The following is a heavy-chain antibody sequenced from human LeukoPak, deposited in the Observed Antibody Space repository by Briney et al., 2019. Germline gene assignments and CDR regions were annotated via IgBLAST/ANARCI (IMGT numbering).Heavy chain of an antibody. Sequence: GGSLRLSCAASGFTFSIYRMTWVRQAPGKGLEWVSGISTGGSSTYYADSVKGRFTISRDNSKNTLYLQMDSLRVDDTAVYYCVKGSGAWYFDNWGQRTLVTVSS. CDR3: VKGSGAWYFDN. J-gene: IGHJ4*02. D-gene: IGHD3-3*01. CDR1: GFTFSIYR. CDR2: ISTGGSST. V-gene: IGHV3-23*01.